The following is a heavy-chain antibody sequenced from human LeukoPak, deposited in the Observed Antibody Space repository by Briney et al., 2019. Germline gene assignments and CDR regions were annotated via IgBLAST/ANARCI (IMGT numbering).Heavy chain of an antibody. V-gene: IGHV4-59*01. CDR3: ARSSSITIFGSLY. D-gene: IGHD3-3*01. J-gene: IGHJ4*02. Sequence: PSETLSLTCTVSGGSISSYYWSWIRQPPGKGLEWIGYIYYSGSTNYNPSLKSRVTISVDTSKNQFSLKLSSVTAADTAVYYCARSSSITIFGSLYWGQGTLVTVSS. CDR2: IYYSGST. CDR1: GGSISSYY.